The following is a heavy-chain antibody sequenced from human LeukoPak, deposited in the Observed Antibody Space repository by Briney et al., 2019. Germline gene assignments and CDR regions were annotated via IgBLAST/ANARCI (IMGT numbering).Heavy chain of an antibody. J-gene: IGHJ4*02. D-gene: IGHD3-10*01. CDR1: GFTFSSYW. CDR2: INSDGSST. Sequence: PGGSLRLSCAASGFTFSSYWMHWVRQAPGKGLVWVSRINSDGSSTSYADSVKGRFTISRDNAKNTLYLQMNSLRAEDTAVYYCARVYGGVIIPPHFDYWGQGTLVTVSS. V-gene: IGHV3-74*01. CDR3: ARVYGGVIIPPHFDY.